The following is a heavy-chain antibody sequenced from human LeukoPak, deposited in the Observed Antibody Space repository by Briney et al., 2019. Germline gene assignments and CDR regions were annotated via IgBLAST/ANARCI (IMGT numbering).Heavy chain of an antibody. J-gene: IGHJ4*02. CDR3: ARFSGGSWFDY. D-gene: IGHD6-13*01. CDR2: IYYTGST. Sequence: SETLSLTCTVSGGSVNSDNYYWSWIRQPPGKGLEWIGYIYYTGSTNNNPSLRSRVTMSVDTSKNQFSLKLSSVTAADTAVYYCARFSGGSWFDYWGQGTLVTVSS. CDR1: GGSVNSDNYY. V-gene: IGHV4-61*01.